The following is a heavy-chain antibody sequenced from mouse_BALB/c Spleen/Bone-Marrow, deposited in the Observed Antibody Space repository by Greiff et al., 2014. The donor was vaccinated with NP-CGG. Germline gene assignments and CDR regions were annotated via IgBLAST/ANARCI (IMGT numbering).Heavy chain of an antibody. V-gene: IGHV1S56*01. J-gene: IGHJ4*01. Sequence: VQLQQSGPELVKPGASVMISCKASGYTFTSYYIHWVKQRPGQGLEWIGWIFPGNVNTKYNENLKGKATLTADNSSSTAYMQLSSLTSEDSAVYFCARDTMDYWGQGTSVTVSS. CDR1: GYTFTSYY. CDR2: IFPGNVNT. CDR3: ARDTMDY.